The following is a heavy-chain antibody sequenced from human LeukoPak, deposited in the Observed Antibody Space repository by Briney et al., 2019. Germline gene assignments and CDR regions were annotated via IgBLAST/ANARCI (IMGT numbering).Heavy chain of an antibody. J-gene: IGHJ4*02. Sequence: GGSLRLSCAASGFTFSSYGMHWVRQAPGKGLEWVAFIRYDGGNKYYADSVKGRFIISRDNSKNTLYLQMNSLRAEDTAVYYCAKDVSIAAPYFDYWGQGTLVTVSS. CDR2: IRYDGGNK. D-gene: IGHD6-6*01. V-gene: IGHV3-30*02. CDR3: AKDVSIAAPYFDY. CDR1: GFTFSSYG.